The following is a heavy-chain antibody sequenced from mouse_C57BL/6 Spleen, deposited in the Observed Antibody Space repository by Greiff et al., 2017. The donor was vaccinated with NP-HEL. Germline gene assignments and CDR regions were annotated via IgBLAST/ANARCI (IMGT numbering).Heavy chain of an antibody. Sequence: EVQLVESVAELVRPGASVKLSCTASGFNIKNTYMPWVKPRPEQGLEWIGRVDPANGSPQYAPQFQVKATIPADSSSSTADLQPSSLTSEDTAIYYCARSNYEFAHWGQGTLVPVPA. J-gene: IGHJ3*01. CDR2: VDPANGSP. V-gene: IGHV14-3*01. CDR3: ARSNYEFAH. CDR1: GFNIKNTY. D-gene: IGHD2-5*01.